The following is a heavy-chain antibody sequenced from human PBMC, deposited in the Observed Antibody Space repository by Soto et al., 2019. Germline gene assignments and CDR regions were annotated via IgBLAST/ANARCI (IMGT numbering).Heavy chain of an antibody. V-gene: IGHV3-33*01. CDR2: IWYDGSNK. D-gene: IGHD3-22*01. CDR1: GFTFSSYG. Sequence: QVQLVESGGGVVQPGRSLRLSCAASGFTFSSYGMHWVRQAPGKGLEWVAVIWYDGSNKYYADSVKGRFTISRDNSKNTLYLQMNSLRAEDTAVYYCARALDEGYDSSGYQAWFDPWGQGTLVTVSS. J-gene: IGHJ5*02. CDR3: ARALDEGYDSSGYQAWFDP.